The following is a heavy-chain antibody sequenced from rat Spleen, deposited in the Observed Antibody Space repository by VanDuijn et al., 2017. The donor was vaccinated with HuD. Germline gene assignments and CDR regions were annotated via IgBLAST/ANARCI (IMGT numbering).Heavy chain of an antibody. CDR3: TTGYPYYFDY. V-gene: IGHV5-20*01. CDR1: GFTFSDFY. CDR2: ISYDGGST. D-gene: IGHD2-1*01. Sequence: EVQLVESDGGLVQPGRSLKLSCAASGFTFSDFYMAWVRQAPTKGLEWVAYISYDGGSTYYRDSVKGRFTISRDNAKSTLYLQMDSLRSEDTATYYGTTGYPYYFDYWGQGVMVTVSS. J-gene: IGHJ2*01.